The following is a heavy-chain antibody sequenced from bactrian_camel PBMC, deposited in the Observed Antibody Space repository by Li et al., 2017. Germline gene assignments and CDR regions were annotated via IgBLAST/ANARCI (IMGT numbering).Heavy chain of an antibody. V-gene: IGHV3S6*01. J-gene: IGHJ6*01. CDR1: GITFSNNW. Sequence: HVQLVESGGGLVQPGGSLRLSCAASGITFSNNWMHWVRQAPGKGLEWVSSIYTGDGSTNSVDSVKGRFTISLDSVKNTLYLQMKSLKPEDTAMYYCAAVEDYCSGSWVSGARPDVGYWGQGTQVTVS. CDR2: IYTGDGST. D-gene: IGHD3*01. CDR3: AAVEDYCSGSWVSGARPDVGY.